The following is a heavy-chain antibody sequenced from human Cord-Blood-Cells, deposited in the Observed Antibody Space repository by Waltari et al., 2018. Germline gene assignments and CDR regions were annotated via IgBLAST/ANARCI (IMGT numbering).Heavy chain of an antibody. CDR2: IIPIFGTA. D-gene: IGHD2-15*01. J-gene: IGHJ5*02. Sequence: QVQLVQSGAEVKKPGSSVKVSCKASGGTVSSYAISWVGQAPGQGLEWMGGIIPIFGTANYAQKFQGRVTITADKSTSTAYMELSSLRSEDTAVYYCARVDCSGGSCYSGRGWFDPWGQGTLVTVSS. V-gene: IGHV1-69*06. CDR1: GGTVSSYA. CDR3: ARVDCSGGSCYSGRGWFDP.